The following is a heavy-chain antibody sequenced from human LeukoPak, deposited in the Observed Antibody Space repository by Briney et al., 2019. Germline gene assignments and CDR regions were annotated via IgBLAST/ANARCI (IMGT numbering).Heavy chain of an antibody. Sequence: PGGSLRLSCAASGFTFSSYAMSWVRQAPGKGLEWVSAISGSGGSTYYADSVKGRFSITRDNSKNTLYLQMNSLSAEDTAVYYCAKGGTSPLDYWGQGTLVTVSS. V-gene: IGHV3-23*01. D-gene: IGHD2-2*01. CDR2: ISGSGGST. CDR3: AKGGTSPLDY. J-gene: IGHJ4*02. CDR1: GFTFSSYA.